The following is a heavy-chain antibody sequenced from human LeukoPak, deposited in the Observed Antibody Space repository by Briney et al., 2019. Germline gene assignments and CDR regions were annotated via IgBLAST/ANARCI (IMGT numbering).Heavy chain of an antibody. Sequence: GGPLRLSCAASGVTFSIYSMNCVREAPGKGRESVSSISCTSSYIYYADSVKGRFTISRDNAKDSLFLQLNSLRAEDTAMYYCARVEAVAGNWGGLDPWGQGTLVTVSS. V-gene: IGHV3-21*01. J-gene: IGHJ5*02. CDR1: GVTFSIYS. D-gene: IGHD6-19*01. CDR3: ARVEAVAGNWGGLDP. CDR2: ISCTSSYI.